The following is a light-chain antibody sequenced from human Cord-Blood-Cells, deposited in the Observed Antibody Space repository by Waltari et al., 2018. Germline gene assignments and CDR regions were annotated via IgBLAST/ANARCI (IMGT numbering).Light chain of an antibody. J-gene: IGKJ2*01. Sequence: EIVMTQSPATLSVYPGERATLSCRASQSVSSNLAWYQQKTGQAPRLLIYGASTRATGIPARFSGSGSGTDFTLTISSLQSEDFAVYYCQQYNNWPPPPWPYTFGQGTKLEIK. V-gene: IGKV3-15*01. CDR2: GAS. CDR1: QSVSSN. CDR3: QQYNNWPPPPWPYT.